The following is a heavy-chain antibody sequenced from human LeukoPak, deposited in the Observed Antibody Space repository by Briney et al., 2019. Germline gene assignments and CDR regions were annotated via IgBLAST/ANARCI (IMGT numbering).Heavy chain of an antibody. J-gene: IGHJ3*02. D-gene: IGHD3-22*01. CDR2: ISAYNGNT. V-gene: IGHV1-18*01. Sequence: ASVKVSCKASGYTFTSYGISWVRQAPGQGLEWMGRISAYNGNTNYAQKLQGRVTMTTDTSTSTAYMELRSLRSDDTAVYYCARDGPDYYDSSGYYKREDAFDIWGQGTMVTVSS. CDR3: ARDGPDYYDSSGYYKREDAFDI. CDR1: GYTFTSYG.